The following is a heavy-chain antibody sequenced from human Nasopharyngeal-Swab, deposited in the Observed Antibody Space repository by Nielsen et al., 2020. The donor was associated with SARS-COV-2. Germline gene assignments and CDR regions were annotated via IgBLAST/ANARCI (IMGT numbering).Heavy chain of an antibody. CDR3: ARAGIAAADPFDY. CDR2: INTNTGNP. D-gene: IGHD6-13*01. J-gene: IGHJ4*02. V-gene: IGHV7-4-1*02. CDR1: GYSFTDYA. Sequence: ASVKVSCKASGYSFTDYAMTWVRQAPVQGLEWMGWINTNTGNPTYAQGFTGRFVFSLDTSVSTAYLQISSLKAEDTAVYYCARAGIAAADPFDYWGQGTLVTVSS.